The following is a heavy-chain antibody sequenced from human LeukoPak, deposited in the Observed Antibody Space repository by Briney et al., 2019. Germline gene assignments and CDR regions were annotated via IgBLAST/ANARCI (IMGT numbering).Heavy chain of an antibody. Sequence: GGSLRLSCAASGFIFSDFYMSWIRQAPGKGLEWVSHISSSGSNIYYADSVKGRFTISRDNAKNSLYLQMNSLRAEDTAVYYCAREPQKYYYDSSGYYFDYWGQGTLVTVSS. CDR2: ISSSGSNI. J-gene: IGHJ4*02. CDR1: GFIFSDFY. D-gene: IGHD3-22*01. V-gene: IGHV3-11*01. CDR3: AREPQKYYYDSSGYYFDY.